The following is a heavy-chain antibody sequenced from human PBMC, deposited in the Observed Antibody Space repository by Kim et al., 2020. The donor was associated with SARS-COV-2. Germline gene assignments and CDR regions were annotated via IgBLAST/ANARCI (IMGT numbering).Heavy chain of an antibody. V-gene: IGHV4-59*01. CDR1: GGSISSYY. Sequence: SETLSLTCTVSGGSISSYYWSWIRQPPGKGLEWIGYIYYSGSTNYNPSLKSRVTISVDTSKNQFSLKLSSVTAADTAVYYCARRITMVRGAFDIWGQGTMVTVSS. CDR3: ARRITMVRGAFDI. J-gene: IGHJ3*02. D-gene: IGHD3-10*01. CDR2: IYYSGST.